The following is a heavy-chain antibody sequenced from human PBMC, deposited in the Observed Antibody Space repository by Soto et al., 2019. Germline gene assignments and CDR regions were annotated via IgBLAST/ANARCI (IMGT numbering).Heavy chain of an antibody. CDR1: GFTFINAW. Sequence: PGGSLRLSCAASGFTFINAWMNWVRQAPGKGLEWVGRIKSNTDGGTTEYAASVKGRFTISRDDSKSIAYLQMNSLKTEDTAVYYCTRDAWKVGAAAGNYGMDVWGQGTTVTVSS. CDR3: TRDAWKVGAAAGNYGMDV. V-gene: IGHV3-15*07. J-gene: IGHJ6*02. CDR2: IKSNTDGGTT. D-gene: IGHD6-13*01.